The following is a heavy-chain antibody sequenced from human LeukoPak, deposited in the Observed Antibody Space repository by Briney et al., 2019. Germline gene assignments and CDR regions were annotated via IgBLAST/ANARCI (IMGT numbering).Heavy chain of an antibody. CDR1: GFTFSSYE. Sequence: GGSLRLSCAASGFTFSSYEMNWVRQAPGKGLEWVSYISSSGSTIYYADSVKGRFTISRDNAKNSLYLQMNSLKTEDTAVYYCTTVSSGWPDYWGQGTLVTVSS. CDR2: ISSSGSTI. CDR3: TTVSSGWPDY. D-gene: IGHD6-19*01. V-gene: IGHV3-48*03. J-gene: IGHJ4*02.